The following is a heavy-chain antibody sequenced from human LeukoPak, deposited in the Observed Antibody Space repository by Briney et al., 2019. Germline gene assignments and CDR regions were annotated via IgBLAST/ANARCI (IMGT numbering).Heavy chain of an antibody. V-gene: IGHV4-30-4*08. CDR2: INHSGST. Sequence: SQTLSLTCTVSGGSISSGDYYWSWIRQPPGKGLEWIGEINHSGSTNYNPSLKSRVTISVDTSKNQFSLKLSSVTAADTAVYYCARAGYCSSTSCYAGQVDYWGQGTLVTVSS. D-gene: IGHD2-2*01. J-gene: IGHJ4*02. CDR1: GGSISSGDYY. CDR3: ARAGYCSSTSCYAGQVDY.